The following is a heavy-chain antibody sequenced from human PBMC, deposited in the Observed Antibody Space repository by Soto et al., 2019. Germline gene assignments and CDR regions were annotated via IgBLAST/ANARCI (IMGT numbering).Heavy chain of an antibody. J-gene: IGHJ6*02. CDR1: SGSISGGGYY. CDR3: ARDQGGFWSGLPYGMDV. D-gene: IGHD3-3*01. V-gene: IGHV4-31*03. CDR2: IHYSGST. Sequence: LXLTFTVSSGSISGGGYYWSWIRQHPGKGLEWIGYIHYSGSTYYNPSLKSRVTISVDTSKNQFSLKLSSVTAADTAVYYCARDQGGFWSGLPYGMDVWGQGTTVTVSS.